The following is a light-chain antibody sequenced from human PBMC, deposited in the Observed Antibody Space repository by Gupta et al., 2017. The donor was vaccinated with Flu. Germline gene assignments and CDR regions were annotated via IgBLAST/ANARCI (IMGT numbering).Light chain of an antibody. Sequence: ETVMTQSPATLSVSPGERATLSCRASESVGINLAWYQEKGGRTPRLLLYDASTKATGVPTRFSGSGSGTEFTLTISSLQSEDVAAYYCLQYDHWLPAFGQGTKVEIK. V-gene: IGKV3-15*01. J-gene: IGKJ1*01. CDR2: DAS. CDR1: ESVGIN. CDR3: LQYDHWLPA.